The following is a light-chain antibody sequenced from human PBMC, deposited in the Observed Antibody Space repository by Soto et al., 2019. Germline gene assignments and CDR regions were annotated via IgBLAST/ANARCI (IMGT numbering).Light chain of an antibody. CDR2: GAS. Sequence: EIVTTQSPAPLSVSPGERATLSGRACQSVSSNLAWYQQKPGLTPRLLIYGASTKATGIPARFSGSGSGTEFTLTISSRQSEDFAVYYCQQAGTFGPGTKVDIK. CDR1: QSVSSN. V-gene: IGKV3-15*01. CDR3: QQAGT. J-gene: IGKJ3*01.